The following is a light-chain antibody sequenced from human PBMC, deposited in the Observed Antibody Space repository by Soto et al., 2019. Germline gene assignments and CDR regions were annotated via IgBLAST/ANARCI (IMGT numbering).Light chain of an antibody. V-gene: IGLV1-44*01. CDR1: SSNIGSNT. CDR3: AGWDDSLNGWV. CDR2: SNN. Sequence: QSALTQPPSASGTPGQRVTISCSGSSSNIGSNTVNWYQQLPGTAPKILIYSNNQRPSGVPDRISGSKSGTSASLAISGLQSEDEADYYCAGWDDSLNGWVFGGGTQLTVL. J-gene: IGLJ3*02.